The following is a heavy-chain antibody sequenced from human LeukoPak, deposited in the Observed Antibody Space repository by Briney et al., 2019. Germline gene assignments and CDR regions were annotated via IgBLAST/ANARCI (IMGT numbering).Heavy chain of an antibody. D-gene: IGHD2-15*01. CDR1: GGSFSGYY. CDR2: INHSGST. Sequence: SETLSLTCAVYGGSFSGYYWSWIRQPPGKGLEWIGEINHSGSTNYNPSLKSRVTISVDTSKNQFSLKLSSVTAADTAVYYCARALSCGDYFDYWGQGTLVTVSS. V-gene: IGHV4-34*01. J-gene: IGHJ4*02. CDR3: ARALSCGDYFDY.